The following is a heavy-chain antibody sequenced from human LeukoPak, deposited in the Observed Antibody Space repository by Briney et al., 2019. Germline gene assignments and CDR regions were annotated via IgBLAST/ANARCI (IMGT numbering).Heavy chain of an antibody. CDR1: GYTFTGYY. CDR2: INPNSGGT. J-gene: IGHJ5*02. CDR3: ARGYCSSTSCYRMGWGANWFDP. V-gene: IGHV1-2*06. Sequence: GASVKVSCKASGYTFTGYYMHWVRQAPGQGLEWMGRINPNSGGTNYAQKFQGRVTITADKSTSTAYMELSSLRSEDTAVYYCARGYCSSTSCYRMGWGANWFDPWGQGTLVTVSS. D-gene: IGHD2-2*02.